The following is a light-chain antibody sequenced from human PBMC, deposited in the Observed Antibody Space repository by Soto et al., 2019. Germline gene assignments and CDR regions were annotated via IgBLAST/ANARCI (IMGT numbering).Light chain of an antibody. J-gene: IGKJ4*01. CDR1: QAIGVY. CDR3: QRYNSAPLT. CDR2: AAS. V-gene: IGKV1-27*01. Sequence: DIQVTQSPSSLSASLGGRVTITCRANQAIGVYLAWFQQQPGKVPKLLIYAASALQSGVPSRFSGSGSGTDIAITISSLQPEDIAPYYCQRYNSAPLTFGGGSKVEI.